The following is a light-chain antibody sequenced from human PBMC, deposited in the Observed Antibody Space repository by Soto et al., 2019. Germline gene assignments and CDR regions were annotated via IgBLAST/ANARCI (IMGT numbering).Light chain of an antibody. Sequence: QSVLTQPASVSGYPGQSITISCSGTNSDVGDYAYVSWYQHHPGKAPKLMIYDVSNRPSGVSNRFSGSKSGNTASLTISGLQAEDEADYYCSSNTTSSPVVFGGGTKLTVL. J-gene: IGLJ3*02. CDR3: SSNTTSSPVV. V-gene: IGLV2-14*03. CDR2: DVS. CDR1: NSDVGDYAY.